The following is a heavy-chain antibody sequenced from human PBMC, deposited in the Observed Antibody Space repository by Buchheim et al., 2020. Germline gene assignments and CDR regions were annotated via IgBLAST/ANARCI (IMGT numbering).Heavy chain of an antibody. CDR2: IIGSGGST. Sequence: EVQLLESGGGLVQPGGSLRLSCAASGFIFSSYDMSWVRQAPGKGLEWVSAIIGSGGSTYHADSVKGRFTISRDNSKKKRYLQMNSLRAEDTAVYYCATRALWLRDYWGQGTL. CDR1: GFIFSSYD. D-gene: IGHD5-18*01. V-gene: IGHV3-23*01. CDR3: ATRALWLRDY. J-gene: IGHJ4*02.